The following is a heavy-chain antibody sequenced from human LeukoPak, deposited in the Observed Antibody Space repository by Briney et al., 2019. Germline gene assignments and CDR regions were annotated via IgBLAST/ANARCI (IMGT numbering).Heavy chain of an antibody. CDR1: GGSISSYY. V-gene: IGHV4-34*01. Sequence: SETLSLTCTVSGGSISSYYWSWIRQPPGKGLEWIGEINHSGSTNYNPSLKSRVTISVDTSKNQFSLKLSSVTAADTAVYYCATYCSGGSCYSGFDYWGQGTLVTVSS. J-gene: IGHJ4*02. CDR2: INHSGST. D-gene: IGHD2-15*01. CDR3: ATYCSGGSCYSGFDY.